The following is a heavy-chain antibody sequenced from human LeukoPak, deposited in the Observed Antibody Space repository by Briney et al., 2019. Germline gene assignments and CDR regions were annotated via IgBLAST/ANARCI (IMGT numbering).Heavy chain of an antibody. V-gene: IGHV4-34*01. J-gene: IGHJ6*03. Sequence: PSQTLSLTCAVYGVSLRGYYWSWIRQSPEKGLEWIGEISHEGDSIYNPSLKSRLTLSVDMSKSQFSLNLRSVTAADTAVYYCARGRNFVSDFYFDVWGKGTTVIVSS. D-gene: IGHD1-7*01. CDR3: ARGRNFVSDFYFDV. CDR1: GVSLRGYY. CDR2: ISHEGDS.